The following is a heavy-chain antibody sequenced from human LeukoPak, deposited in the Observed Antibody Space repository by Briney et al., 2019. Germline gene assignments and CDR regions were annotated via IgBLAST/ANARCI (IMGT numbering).Heavy chain of an antibody. CDR1: GFTFTNYY. Sequence: GGSLRLSCSASGFTFTNYYLNWVRQAPGKGLEWVAVISYDGSNKYYADSVKGRFTISRDNSKNTLYLQMNSLRAEDTAVYYCARDVGYSDPYNYFDPWGQGTLVTVSS. CDR3: ARDVGYSDPYNYFDP. J-gene: IGHJ5*02. CDR2: ISYDGSNK. D-gene: IGHD4-17*01. V-gene: IGHV3-30*03.